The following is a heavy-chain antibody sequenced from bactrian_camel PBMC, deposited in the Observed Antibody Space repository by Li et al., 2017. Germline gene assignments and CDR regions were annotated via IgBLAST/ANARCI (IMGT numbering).Heavy chain of an antibody. CDR2: IDSRGIT. D-gene: IGHD2*01. CDR3: AADPPLCSGRWSEFERTGH. CDR1: GYLYATYK. Sequence: HVQLVESGGGSVEAGGSLRLSCVASGYLYATYKMGRFRQRPGKEREGVASIDSRGITTYADAVKGRFTISKDNNSKDNAFDAKNTLTLQMNSLKPEDTAIYYCAADPPLCSGRWSEFERTGHWGQGTQVTVS. V-gene: IGHV3S53*01. J-gene: IGHJ4*01.